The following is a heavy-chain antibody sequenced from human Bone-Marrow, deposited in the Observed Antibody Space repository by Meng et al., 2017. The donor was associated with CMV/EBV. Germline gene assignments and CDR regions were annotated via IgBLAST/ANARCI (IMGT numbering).Heavy chain of an antibody. Sequence: GGSLRLSCAASGFTFSGYSMNWVRQAPGKGLEWVSSISTSSTYIYYADSVRGRFTISRDNAKNSLYLQMNSLRAEDTAVYYCAGLLRTPLVVVTDTDYYYGLDVWGQGTTVTVSS. J-gene: IGHJ6*02. CDR2: ISTSSTYI. V-gene: IGHV3-21*01. CDR1: GFTFSGYS. D-gene: IGHD2-2*01. CDR3: AGLLRTPLVVVTDTDYYYGLDV.